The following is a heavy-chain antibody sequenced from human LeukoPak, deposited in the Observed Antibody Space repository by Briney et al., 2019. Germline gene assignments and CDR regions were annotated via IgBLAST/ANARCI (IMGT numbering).Heavy chain of an antibody. CDR1: GFSLSSSA. Sequence: GGSLRLSCAASGFSLSSSAMNWVRQAPGKGLEWVSSINNVASHIYYAGSVRGRFTISRDNAKNLVYLQMNSLRAEDTAVYYCTRDATYYLRYGYFDYWGQGALATVSS. V-gene: IGHV3-21*01. CDR2: INNVASHI. J-gene: IGHJ4*02. CDR3: TRDATYYLRYGYFDY. D-gene: IGHD2/OR15-2a*01.